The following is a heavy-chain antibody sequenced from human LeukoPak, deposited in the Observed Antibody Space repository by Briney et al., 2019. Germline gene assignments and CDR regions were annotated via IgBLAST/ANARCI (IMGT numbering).Heavy chain of an antibody. CDR2: LSAYNGNT. V-gene: IGHV1-18*04. Sequence: ASVKVSCKAFGYTFINYGFSWVRQAPGQGLEWMGWLSAYNGNTNYLQKFQGRVTMTTDTSTNTVYMELRSLRSDDTAVYYCARVSTNSRVAGYDPQWYFDLWGRGTPVTVSP. CDR1: GYTFINYG. J-gene: IGHJ2*01. CDR3: ARVSTNSRVAGYDPQWYFDL. D-gene: IGHD5-12*01.